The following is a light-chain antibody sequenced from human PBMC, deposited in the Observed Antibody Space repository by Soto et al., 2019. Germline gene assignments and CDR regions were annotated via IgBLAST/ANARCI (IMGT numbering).Light chain of an antibody. CDR1: QSVSATY. Sequence: EVVLTQSPGTLSLSPGERATLSCRASQSVSATYLAWYQQKPGEAPRLLIDAASSRATGVPDRFSGSGSGTDFTLTISRLEHEDFAVYYCQHYVTSPLTFGGGTKVDIK. CDR2: AAS. J-gene: IGKJ4*01. V-gene: IGKV3-20*01. CDR3: QHYVTSPLT.